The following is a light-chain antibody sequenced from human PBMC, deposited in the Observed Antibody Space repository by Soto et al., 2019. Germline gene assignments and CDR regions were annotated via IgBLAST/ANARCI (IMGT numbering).Light chain of an antibody. CDR1: QNITQY. Sequence: DNQMAQSPSTLSASVGDRVTISCRANQNITQYLAWYQQTPGQAPKLLISEASILEHGVPPRFAGSGSGTDFTLTITVLQPDDFATYFCQQYVRPYSFGQGTKVEI. CDR3: QQYVRPYS. V-gene: IGKV1-5*03. CDR2: EAS. J-gene: IGKJ2*03.